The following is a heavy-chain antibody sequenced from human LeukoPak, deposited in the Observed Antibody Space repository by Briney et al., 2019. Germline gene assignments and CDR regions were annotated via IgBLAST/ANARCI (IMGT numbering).Heavy chain of an antibody. V-gene: IGHV3-48*03. CDR2: ISSSGSTI. CDR1: GFTFSSYE. CDR3: ARDRRSPAARPGSYDYYMDV. J-gene: IGHJ6*03. Sequence: GGSLRLSCAASGFTFSSYEMNWVRQAPGKGLEWVSYISSSGSTIYYADSVKGRFTISRDNAKNSLYLQMNNLRAEDTAVYYCARDRRSPAARPGSYDYYMDVWGQGTTVTVSS. D-gene: IGHD6-6*01.